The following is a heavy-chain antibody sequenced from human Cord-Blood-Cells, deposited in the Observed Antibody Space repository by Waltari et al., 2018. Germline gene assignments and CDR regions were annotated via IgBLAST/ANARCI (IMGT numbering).Heavy chain of an antibody. CDR2: IIPIFGTA. D-gene: IGHD6-6*01. V-gene: IGHV1-69*01. CDR1: GGTFSSYA. J-gene: IGHJ3*02. CDR3: ARDSSSGPPSDAFDI. Sequence: QVQLVQSGAEVKKPGSSVKVSCKASGGTFSSYAISWVRQAPGQGLEWMGGIIPIFGTANYAQKFQGRVTITADESTRTAYMGLSSLRSEYTAVYYCARDSSSGPPSDAFDIWGQGTMVTVSS.